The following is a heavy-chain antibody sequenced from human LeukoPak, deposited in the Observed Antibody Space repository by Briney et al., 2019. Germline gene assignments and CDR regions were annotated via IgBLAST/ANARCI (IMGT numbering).Heavy chain of an antibody. Sequence: SETLSLTCTVSGYSISSGYYWGWIRQPPGKGLEWIGSIYHSGSTYYNPSLKSRVTISVDTSKNQFSLKLSSVTAADTAVYYCASTSIAAAGTEFHYWGQGTLVTVSS. CDR2: IYHSGST. J-gene: IGHJ4*01. CDR3: ASTSIAAAGTEFHY. V-gene: IGHV4-38-2*02. CDR1: GYSISSGYY. D-gene: IGHD6-13*01.